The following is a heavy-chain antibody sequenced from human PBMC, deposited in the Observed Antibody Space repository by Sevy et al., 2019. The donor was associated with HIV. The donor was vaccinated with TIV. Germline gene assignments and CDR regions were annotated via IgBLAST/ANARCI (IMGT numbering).Heavy chain of an antibody. Sequence: GGSLRLSCAASGFTFSTYGMHWVRQAPGKGLEWVAFIRYDGSNKYYPDSVKGRFTISRDNSKNTLYLQMNSLRPEDTAVYYCAKDPDRSSSWYDYWGLGTLVTVSS. CDR1: GFTFSTYG. J-gene: IGHJ4*02. CDR2: IRYDGSNK. D-gene: IGHD6-13*01. CDR3: AKDPDRSSSWYDY. V-gene: IGHV3-30*02.